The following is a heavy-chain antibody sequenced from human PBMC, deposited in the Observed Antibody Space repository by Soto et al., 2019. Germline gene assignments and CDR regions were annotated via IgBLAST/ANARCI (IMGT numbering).Heavy chain of an antibody. CDR2: IHKSGAT. V-gene: IGHV4-59*01. CDR1: GGSMNTYY. CDR3: TRTPPPPVCYNPFRPRNDYYYYGMDV. J-gene: IGHJ6*02. Sequence: SETLSLTCTVSGGSMNTYYWTWIRQPPGKGLEWIGYIHKSGATNYNPYLRGRVTISEEMSKNQFSLNLRSGTDADRAVYYGTRTPPPPVCYNPFRPRNDYYYYGMDVWGQGTTVTVSS. D-gene: IGHD2-15*01.